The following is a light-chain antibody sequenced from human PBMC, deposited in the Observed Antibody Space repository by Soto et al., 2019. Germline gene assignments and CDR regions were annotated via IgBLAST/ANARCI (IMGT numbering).Light chain of an antibody. CDR3: HQYDSLPLT. CDR1: QSVASNY. V-gene: IGKV3-20*01. J-gene: IGKJ4*01. Sequence: EIVLTQSPGTLSLSPGERATLSCRASQSVASNYLGWYQQKPGQAPRVLIFDASIRATGIPDRFSASGSGSDFTLTIRRLEPDDFEVYYCHQYDSLPLTFGGGTKVDIK. CDR2: DAS.